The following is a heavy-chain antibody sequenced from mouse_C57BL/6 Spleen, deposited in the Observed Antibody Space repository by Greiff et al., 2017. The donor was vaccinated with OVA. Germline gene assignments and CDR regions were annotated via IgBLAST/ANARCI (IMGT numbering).Heavy chain of an antibody. CDR1: GYTFTSYW. D-gene: IGHD1-1*01. CDR2: IDPSDSYT. V-gene: IGHV1-50*01. CDR3: ARRGSSYDAWFAY. Sequence: VQLQQPGAELVKPGASVKLSCKASGYTFTSYWMQWVKQRPGQGLEWIGEIDPSDSYTNYNQKFKGKATLTVDTSSSTAYMQLSSLTSEDSAVYYCARRGSSYDAWFAYGGQGTLVTVSA. J-gene: IGHJ3*01.